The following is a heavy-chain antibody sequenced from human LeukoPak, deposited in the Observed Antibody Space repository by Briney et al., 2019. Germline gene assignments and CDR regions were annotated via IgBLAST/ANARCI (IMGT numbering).Heavy chain of an antibody. V-gene: IGHV4-38-2*02. Sequence: SETLSLTCTVSGYSISSGYYWGWIRQPPGKGLEWIGSIYHSGSTYYNPSLKSRVTISVDASKNQFSLKLSSVTAADTAVYYCARVILGTTGTTSWFDPWGQGTLVTVSS. CDR3: ARVILGTTGTTSWFDP. D-gene: IGHD1-1*01. CDR2: IYHSGST. J-gene: IGHJ5*02. CDR1: GYSISSGYY.